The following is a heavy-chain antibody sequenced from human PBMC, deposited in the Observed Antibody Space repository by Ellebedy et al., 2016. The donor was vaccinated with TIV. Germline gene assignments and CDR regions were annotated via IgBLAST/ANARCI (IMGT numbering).Heavy chain of an antibody. D-gene: IGHD6-13*01. Sequence: GESLKISXAASGFTFSSYGMHWVRQAPGKGLEWVAVISYDGSNKYYADSVKGRFTISRDNSKNTLYLQMNSLRAEDTAVYYCAKDGRYSSSWYVGYYYYGMDVWGQGTTVTVSS. CDR1: GFTFSSYG. CDR2: ISYDGSNK. J-gene: IGHJ6*02. CDR3: AKDGRYSSSWYVGYYYYGMDV. V-gene: IGHV3-30*18.